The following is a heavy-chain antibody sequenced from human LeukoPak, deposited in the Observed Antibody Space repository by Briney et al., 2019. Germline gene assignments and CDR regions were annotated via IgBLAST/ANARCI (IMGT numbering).Heavy chain of an antibody. V-gene: IGHV3-30*02. D-gene: IGHD1-26*01. CDR3: AYHKWGFGYYYYYMDV. CDR2: IRYDGINK. J-gene: IGHJ6*03. Sequence: GGSLRLSCAASGFTFSSYGMHWVRQAPGKGLEWVAFIRYDGINKYYADSVKGRFTVSRDNSKNTLYLQMNSLRAEDTAIYFCAYHKWGFGYYYYYMDVWGKGTTVAVS. CDR1: GFTFSSYG.